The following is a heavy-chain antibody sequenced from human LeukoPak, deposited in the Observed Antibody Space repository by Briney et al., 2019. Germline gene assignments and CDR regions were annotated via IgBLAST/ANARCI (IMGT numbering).Heavy chain of an antibody. CDR3: ASALSRGWAVAFDI. J-gene: IGHJ3*02. D-gene: IGHD3-16*01. V-gene: IGHV4-39*07. CDR1: GGSISSSSYY. CDR2: IYYSGST. Sequence: PSETLSLTCTVSGGSISSSSYYWGWIRQPPGRGLEWIGSIYYSGSTYYNPSLKSRVTISVDTSKNQFSLKLSSVTAADTAVYYCASALSRGWAVAFDIWGQGTMVTVSP.